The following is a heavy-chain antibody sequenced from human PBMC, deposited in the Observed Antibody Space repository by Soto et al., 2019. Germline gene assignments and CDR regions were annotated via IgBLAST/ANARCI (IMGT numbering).Heavy chain of an antibody. CDR3: GKATNFGVGPDYYYYYGMDV. J-gene: IGHJ6*02. V-gene: IGHV3-23*01. CDR2: VSGSGETT. D-gene: IGHD3-3*01. Sequence: GGSLRLSCAASGFAFSSYAMSWVRQAPGKGLEWVSTVSGSGETTYYTDSVKGRFTISGDNSKSTLYLQMTSLRGEDTAVYYCGKATNFGVGPDYYYYYGMDVWGQGTTVTVSS. CDR1: GFAFSSYA.